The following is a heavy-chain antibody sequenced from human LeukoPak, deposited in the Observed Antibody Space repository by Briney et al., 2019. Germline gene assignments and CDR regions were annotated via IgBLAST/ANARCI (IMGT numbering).Heavy chain of an antibody. J-gene: IGHJ5*02. CDR2: INPNSGGT. Sequence: GASVKVSCKASGYTFTGYYMHWVRQAPGQGLEWMGWINPNSGGTNYAQKFQGRVTMTRDTSISTAYMELSRLRSDDTAVYYCARDYYYGSGSYYARSYNWFDPWGQGTLVTVSS. CDR1: GYTFTGYY. CDR3: ARDYYYGSGSYYARSYNWFDP. V-gene: IGHV1-2*02. D-gene: IGHD3-10*01.